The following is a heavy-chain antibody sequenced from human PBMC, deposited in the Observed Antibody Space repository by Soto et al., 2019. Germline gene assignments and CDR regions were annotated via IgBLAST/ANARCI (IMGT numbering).Heavy chain of an antibody. J-gene: IGHJ6*02. D-gene: IGHD3-10*01. CDR1: GGSISSSSYY. CDR3: AGSGSYAYYYYYGIDV. CDR2: IFYSGST. V-gene: IGHV4-39*07. Sequence: SETLSLTCTVSGGSISSSSYYWGWIRQPPGKGLEWIGSIFYSGSTYYNPSLKSRVTISVDTSKTQFSLKLSSVTAADRAVYYCAGSGSYAYYYYYGIDVWGQGTTVTVSS.